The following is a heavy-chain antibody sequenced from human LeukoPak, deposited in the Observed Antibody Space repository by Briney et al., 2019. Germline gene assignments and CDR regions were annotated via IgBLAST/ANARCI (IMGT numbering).Heavy chain of an antibody. V-gene: IGHV1-46*01. Sequence: RWASVKVSCKASGYTFTSYYMHWVRQAPGQGLEWMGIINPSGGSTSYAQKFQGRVTMTRDTSTSTVYMELSSLRSEDTAVYYCARDRAGSQQGLRMGAFDIWGQGTMVTVSS. CDR1: GYTFTSYY. CDR2: INPSGGST. D-gene: IGHD6-19*01. J-gene: IGHJ3*02. CDR3: ARDRAGSQQGLRMGAFDI.